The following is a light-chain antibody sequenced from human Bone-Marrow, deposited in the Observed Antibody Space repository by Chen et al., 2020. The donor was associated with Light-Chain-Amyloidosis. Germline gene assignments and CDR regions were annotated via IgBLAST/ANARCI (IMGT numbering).Light chain of an antibody. CDR3: AAWDGSLSGDV. Sequence: QSVLTPPPPASGSPGQRVTISCSGASPKLGINDVYWYQHFPGAAPTPLIHSNNQRPSGVPDRLSAPRSSTSAFLDISGLRAEDEADYYCAAWDGSLSGDVFGTGTKVIVL. V-gene: IGLV1-47*02. CDR2: SNN. CDR1: SPKLGIND. J-gene: IGLJ1*01.